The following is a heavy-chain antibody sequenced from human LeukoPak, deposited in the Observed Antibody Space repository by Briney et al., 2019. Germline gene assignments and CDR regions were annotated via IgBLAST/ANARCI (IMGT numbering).Heavy chain of an antibody. V-gene: IGHV4-39*01. CDR3: ARLSIAAKDFDY. J-gene: IGHJ4*02. CDR1: GGPISSSSYY. Sequence: PSETLSLTCTVSGGPISSSSYYWGWIRQPPGRGLEWIGSIYYSGSTYYNPSLKSRVTISVDTSKNQFSLKLSSVTAADTAVYYCARLSIAAKDFDYWGQGTLVTVSS. CDR2: IYYSGST. D-gene: IGHD6-13*01.